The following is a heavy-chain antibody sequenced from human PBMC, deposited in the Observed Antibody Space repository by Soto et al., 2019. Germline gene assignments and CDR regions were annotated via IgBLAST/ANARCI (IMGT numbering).Heavy chain of an antibody. D-gene: IGHD3-10*01. CDR3: ARSYMVRGVANSFDP. Sequence: QVQLQESGPGLVKPSGTLSLTCAVSGGSISSSNWWSWVRQPPGKGLEWIGEIYHSGSTNYNPSLKSRVTISVDNSQNHFSLQLSSVTAADTAVYYCARSYMVRGVANSFDPWGQGTLVTVSS. CDR2: IYHSGST. CDR1: GGSISSSNW. J-gene: IGHJ5*02. V-gene: IGHV4-4*02.